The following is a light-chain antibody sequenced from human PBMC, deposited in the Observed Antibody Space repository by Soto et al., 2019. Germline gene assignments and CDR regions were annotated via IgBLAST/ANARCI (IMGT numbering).Light chain of an antibody. V-gene: IGLV2-23*02. CDR2: EVT. CDR1: SSDVGSYNL. Sequence: QSALTQPASVSGSPGQSITISCTGTSSDVGSYNLVSWYQQYPGKAPKLMIYEVTKRPSGVSNRFSGSKSGNTASLTISGLQAEDEADYYCCSFAGSITLYVFGTGTKVTVL. J-gene: IGLJ1*01. CDR3: CSFAGSITLYV.